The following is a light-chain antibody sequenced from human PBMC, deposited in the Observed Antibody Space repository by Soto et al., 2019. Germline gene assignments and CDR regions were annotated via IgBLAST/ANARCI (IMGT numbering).Light chain of an antibody. CDR1: QSVISNY. CDR2: GAS. Sequence: DIVLTQSPGTLSLSPGERATLSCRASQSVISNYLAWYQQKPGQAPRLLIYGASSRATGIPDRFSGGGSGTDSTLTISRLEPDDFAVYYCHQYGSSPQTFGGGTKVDI. V-gene: IGKV3-20*01. CDR3: HQYGSSPQT. J-gene: IGKJ4*01.